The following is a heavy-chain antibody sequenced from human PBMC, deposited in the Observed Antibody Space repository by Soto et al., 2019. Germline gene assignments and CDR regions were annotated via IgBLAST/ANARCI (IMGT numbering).Heavy chain of an antibody. CDR3: ARGDGRNFDY. J-gene: IGHJ4*02. Sequence: QVPLQQWGAGLLKPSETLSLTCAVYGGSFSGYYWNWIRQPPGKGLEWLGEINPSGSTNYNPSLKSLVTRSVDASKNQFSLKLSAVTAADTAVYYFARGDGRNFDYWGQGTLVTVSS. CDR1: GGSFSGYY. V-gene: IGHV4-34*01. CDR2: INPSGST.